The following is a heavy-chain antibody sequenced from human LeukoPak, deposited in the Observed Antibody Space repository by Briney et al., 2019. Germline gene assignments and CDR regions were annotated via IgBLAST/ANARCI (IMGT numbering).Heavy chain of an antibody. V-gene: IGHV5-51*01. CDR1: GYRFISYW. D-gene: IGHD5-24*01. Sequence: GESLKISCKGSGYRFISYWIGWVRQMPGKGLECMGIIYPGDSNTRYSPSFKGQVTISVDKSNITAYLQWSSLKASDTAMYYCARRPGDGYSKDAFDIWGQGTMVTVSS. CDR2: IYPGDSNT. J-gene: IGHJ3*02. CDR3: ARRPGDGYSKDAFDI.